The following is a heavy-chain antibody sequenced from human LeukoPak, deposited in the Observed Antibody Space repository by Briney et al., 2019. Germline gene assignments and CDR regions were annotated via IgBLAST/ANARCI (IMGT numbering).Heavy chain of an antibody. CDR1: GGSISSYY. CDR3: ARGGVVVDY. J-gene: IGHJ4*02. V-gene: IGHV4-59*01. CDR2: IYYSGST. Sequence: SETLSLTCTVSGGSISSYYWSWLRQPPGKGLEWIGYIYYSGSTNYNPSLKSRVTISVDTSKNQFSLKLSSVTAADTAVYYCARGGVVVDYWGQGTLVTVSS. D-gene: IGHD2-2*01.